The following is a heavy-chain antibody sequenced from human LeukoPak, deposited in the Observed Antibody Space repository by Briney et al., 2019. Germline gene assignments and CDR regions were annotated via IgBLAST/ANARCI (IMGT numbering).Heavy chain of an antibody. CDR3: ASGSRFWYFDL. V-gene: IGHV4-34*01. CDR1: GGSFSGYY. CDR2: INHSGST. J-gene: IGHJ2*01. D-gene: IGHD3-16*01. Sequence: SETLSLTCAVYGGSFSGYYWSWLRQPPGKGLEWIGEINHSGSTNYNPSLKSRVTISVDTSKNQFSLKLSSVTAADTAVYYCASGSRFWYFDLWGRGTLVTVSS.